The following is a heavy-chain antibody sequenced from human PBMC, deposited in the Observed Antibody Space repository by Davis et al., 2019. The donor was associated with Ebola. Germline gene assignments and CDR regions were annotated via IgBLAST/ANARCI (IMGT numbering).Heavy chain of an antibody. CDR1: GFTFDDYT. CDR3: ARANYFDY. Sequence: GESLKISCAASGFTFDDYTMHWVRQAPGKGLEWVSLISWDGGSTYYADSVKGRFTISRDNAKSSLYLQMNSLRDEDTALYYCARANYFDYWGQGSLVTVSS. V-gene: IGHV3-43*01. CDR2: ISWDGGST. J-gene: IGHJ4*02.